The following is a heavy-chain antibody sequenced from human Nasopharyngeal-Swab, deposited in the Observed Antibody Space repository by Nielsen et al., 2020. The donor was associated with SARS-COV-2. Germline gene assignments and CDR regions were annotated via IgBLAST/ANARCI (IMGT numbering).Heavy chain of an antibody. CDR3: AREEWELGRGY. J-gene: IGHJ4*02. D-gene: IGHD1-26*01. CDR1: GGSISSGDYY. Sequence: SETLSLTCTVSGGSISSGDYYWSWIRQPPGKGLEWIGYIYYSGSTYYNPSLKSRVTISVDTSKNQFSPKLSSVTAADTAVYYCAREEWELGRGYWGQGTLVTVSS. V-gene: IGHV4-30-4*01. CDR2: IYYSGST.